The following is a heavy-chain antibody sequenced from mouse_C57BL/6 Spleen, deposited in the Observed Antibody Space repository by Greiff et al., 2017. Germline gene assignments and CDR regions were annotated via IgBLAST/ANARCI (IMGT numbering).Heavy chain of an antibody. V-gene: IGHV1-69*01. CDR2: IDPSDSYT. CDR1: GYTFTSYW. Sequence: VQLQQPGAELVMPGASVKLSCKASGYTFTSYWMHWVKQRPGQGLEWIGEIDPSDSYTNYNQKFKGKSTLTVDKSSSTAYMQLSSLTSEGSAVDYCARESYWDLYYWGQGTTVTVSS. J-gene: IGHJ4*01. D-gene: IGHD4-1*01. CDR3: ARESYWDLYY.